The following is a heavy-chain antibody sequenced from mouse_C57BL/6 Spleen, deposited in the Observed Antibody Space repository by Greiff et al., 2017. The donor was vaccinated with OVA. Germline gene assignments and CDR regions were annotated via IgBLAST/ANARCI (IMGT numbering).Heavy chain of an antibody. Sequence: QVQLKQPGAELVRPGSSVKLSCKASGYTFTSYWMHWVKQRPIQGLEWIGNIDPSDSETHYNQKFKDKATLTVDKSSSTAYMQLSSLTSEDSAVYYCARDYGNYYYAMDYWGQGTSVTVSS. V-gene: IGHV1-52*01. CDR1: GYTFTSYW. CDR3: ARDYGNYYYAMDY. CDR2: IDPSDSET. D-gene: IGHD2-1*01. J-gene: IGHJ4*01.